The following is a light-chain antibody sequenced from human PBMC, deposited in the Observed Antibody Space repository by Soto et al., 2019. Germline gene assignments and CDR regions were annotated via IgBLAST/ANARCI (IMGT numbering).Light chain of an antibody. CDR2: SNN. J-gene: IGLJ1*01. V-gene: IGLV1-44*01. CDR3: AAWDDSLNGSYV. CDR1: SSNIGSNT. Sequence: QSVLTHPPSASGAPGHRVTISCSGSSSNIGSNTVNWYQQLPGTAPKLLIYSNNQRPSGVPGRFSGSKSGTSASLAISGLQSEDEADYYCAAWDDSLNGSYVFGTGTKVTVL.